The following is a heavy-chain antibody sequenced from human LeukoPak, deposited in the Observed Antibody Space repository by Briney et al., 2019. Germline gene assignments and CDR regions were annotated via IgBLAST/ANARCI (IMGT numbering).Heavy chain of an antibody. V-gene: IGHV3-21*01. D-gene: IGHD3-10*01. CDR2: ISSSSSYI. Sequence: GGSLRLSCAASGSNFSSYSMNWVRQAAGKGLEWVSSISSSSSYIYYADSVKGRFTISRDNAKNSLYLQKNSLRAEDTAVYSGARDMGGGYGSGSYYLNDYWGQGTLVTVSS. CDR3: ARDMGGGYGSGSYYLNDY. CDR1: GSNFSSYS. J-gene: IGHJ4*02.